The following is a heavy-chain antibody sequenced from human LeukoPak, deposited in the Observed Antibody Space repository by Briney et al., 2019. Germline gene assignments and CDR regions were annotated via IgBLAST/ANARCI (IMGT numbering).Heavy chain of an antibody. CDR3: ARETYGMDV. J-gene: IGHJ6*04. V-gene: IGHV4-59*01. Sequence: PSGTLSLTCTVSGGSISSYYWSWLRQPPGKGLEWIGYIHYSGSTNYNPSLKSRVTISVDTSKNQFSLKLSSVTAADTAVYYCARETYGMDVWGKGTTVTVSS. CDR2: IHYSGST. CDR1: GGSISSYY.